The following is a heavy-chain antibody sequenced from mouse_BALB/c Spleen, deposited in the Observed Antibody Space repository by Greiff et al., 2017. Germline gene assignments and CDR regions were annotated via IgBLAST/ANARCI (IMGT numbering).Heavy chain of an antibody. J-gene: IGHJ4*01. V-gene: IGHV1S127*01. Sequence: QVQLKESGAELVKPGASVKMSCKASGYTFTSYWMHWVKQRPGQGLEWIGVIDPSDSYTSYNQKFKGKATLTVDTSSSTAYMQLSSLTSEDSAVYYCTYYYYGSSYAMDYWGQGTSVTVSS. CDR2: IDPSDSYT. CDR3: TYYYYGSSYAMDY. CDR1: GYTFTSYW. D-gene: IGHD1-1*01.